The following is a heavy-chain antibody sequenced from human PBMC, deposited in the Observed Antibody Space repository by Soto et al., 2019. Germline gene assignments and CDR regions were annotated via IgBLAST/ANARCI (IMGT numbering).Heavy chain of an antibody. Sequence: PGGSLRLSCAASGFTVSSNYMSWVRQAPGKGLEWVSVIYSGGSTYYADSVKGRFTISRDNSKNTLYLQMNSLRAEDTAVYYCAREAQILNCCGGNCYYSGFVIWGQGTMVTVS. CDR2: IYSGGST. CDR1: GFTVSSNY. V-gene: IGHV3-66*01. J-gene: IGHJ3*02. D-gene: IGHD2-15*01. CDR3: AREAQILNCCGGNCYYSGFVI.